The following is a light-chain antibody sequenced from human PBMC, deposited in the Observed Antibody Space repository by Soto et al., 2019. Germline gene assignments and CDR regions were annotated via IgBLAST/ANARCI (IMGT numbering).Light chain of an antibody. CDR3: QHYGSSPGT. CDR1: QSVSSSY. V-gene: IGKV3-20*01. J-gene: IGKJ5*01. Sequence: EIVLTQSPGTLSLSPGERATLSCRASQSVSSSYLAWYQQKPGQAPRLLIYDASSRATGIPDRFSGSGSGTDFTLTISILEPEDFAVFYCQHYGSSPGTFGQGTRLEIK. CDR2: DAS.